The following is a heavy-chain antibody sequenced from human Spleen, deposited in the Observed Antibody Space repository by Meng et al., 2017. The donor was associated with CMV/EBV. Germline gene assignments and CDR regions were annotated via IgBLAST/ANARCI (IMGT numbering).Heavy chain of an antibody. J-gene: IGHJ4*02. Sequence: GASLKISCAASGFTFTDYAIHWVRQAPGKGLEWVAIISFDGTKKFSSDSVQGRFTISRDNSKNTVYLQMNSLGPEDTAVYYCARTYDTASYYDYYFDYWGQGTLVTVSS. D-gene: IGHD3-10*01. CDR2: ISFDGTKK. V-gene: IGHV3-30-3*01. CDR1: GFTFTDYA. CDR3: ARTYDTASYYDYYFDY.